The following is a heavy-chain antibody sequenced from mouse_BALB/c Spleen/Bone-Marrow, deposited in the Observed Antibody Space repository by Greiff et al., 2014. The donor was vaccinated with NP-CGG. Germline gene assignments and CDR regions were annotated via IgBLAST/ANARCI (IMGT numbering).Heavy chain of an antibody. Sequence: QVQLKESGPGLVAPSQSLSIICTVSGFSLTDYGVSWIRQPPGKGLEWLGVIWGGGSTYYNSSLKSRLSISKDNSKSQVFLKMNNLQTDDTAMYFCARHTLRYYAMDYWGQGTSVTVSS. CDR2: IWGGGST. V-gene: IGHV2-6-5*01. CDR3: ARHTLRYYAMDY. D-gene: IGHD1-1*01. CDR1: GFSLTDYG. J-gene: IGHJ4*01.